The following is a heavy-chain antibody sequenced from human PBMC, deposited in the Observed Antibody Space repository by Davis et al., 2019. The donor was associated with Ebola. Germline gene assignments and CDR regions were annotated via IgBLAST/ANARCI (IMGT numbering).Heavy chain of an antibody. CDR3: ARHNAVGGAGTGGGENDY. CDR2: IYPGNSDT. V-gene: IGHV5-51*01. CDR1: GYSFTSYW. Sequence: PGRSLRLSCKRSGYSFTSYWIGWVRQLPGKGLEWMGIIYPGNSDTRYSPSFPGQVTISADKSISTAYLQWSSLKASDTAMYYCARHNAVGGAGTGGGENDYWGQGTLVTVSS. J-gene: IGHJ4*02. D-gene: IGHD6-19*01.